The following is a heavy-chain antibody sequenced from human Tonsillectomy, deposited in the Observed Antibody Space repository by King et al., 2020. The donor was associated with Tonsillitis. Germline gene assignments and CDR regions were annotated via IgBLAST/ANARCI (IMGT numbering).Heavy chain of an antibody. CDR3: ARLPGYRSGWYIGDYYGMDV. CDR1: GYSFTSYW. V-gene: IGHV5-51*01. J-gene: IGHJ6*02. Sequence: VQLVESGAEVKKPGESLKISCTGSGYSFTSYWIAWVRQMPGKALEWMGIIYPGDSDTRYSPSFQGQVTISADKSISTAYLQWSSLKASDTAMYYCARLPGYRSGWYIGDYYGMDVWGQGTTVTVSS. D-gene: IGHD6-19*01. CDR2: IYPGDSDT.